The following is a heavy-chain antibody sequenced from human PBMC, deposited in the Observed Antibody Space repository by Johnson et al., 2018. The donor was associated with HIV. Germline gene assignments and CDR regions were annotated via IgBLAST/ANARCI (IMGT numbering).Heavy chain of an antibody. V-gene: IGHV3-7*01. Sequence: VQLVESGGGVVQTGGSLRLSCAASGFSLSNYWMSWVRQAPGKGLEWVATIKQDGSEKYYVDSVKGRFTVSRDNSKNTLYLQMNSLRAEDTAVYYCARSGYGSGSTHDAFDIWGQGTMVTVSS. CDR3: ARSGYGSGSTHDAFDI. J-gene: IGHJ3*02. CDR2: IKQDGSEK. D-gene: IGHD3-10*01. CDR1: GFSLSNYW.